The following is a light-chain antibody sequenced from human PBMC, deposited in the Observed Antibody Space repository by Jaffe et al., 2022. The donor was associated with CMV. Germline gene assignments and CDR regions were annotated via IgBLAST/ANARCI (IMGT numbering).Light chain of an antibody. CDR3: QQTMTFPWT. Sequence: DIQMTQSPSSVSASVGDRVVITCRASQRISSWLAWYQQKPGQAPKLLISAASSLQSGVPSRFSGSGSGTDFTLTITSLQPDDFAAYYCQQTMTFPWTFGQGTKVELK. J-gene: IGKJ1*01. CDR1: QRISSW. V-gene: IGKV1-12*01. CDR2: AAS.